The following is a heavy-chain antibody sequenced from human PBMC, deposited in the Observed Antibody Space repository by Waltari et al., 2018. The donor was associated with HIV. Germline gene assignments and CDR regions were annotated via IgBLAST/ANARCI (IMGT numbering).Heavy chain of an antibody. CDR3: ARRTEAVMGPFDI. CDR1: VGSFSGYY. D-gene: IGHD1-26*01. J-gene: IGHJ3*02. CDR2: INHSGAS. V-gene: IGHV4-34*01. Sequence: QVHLQQWGAGLLRPSETLSLTCAVYVGSFSGYYWSWIRQSPGKGLEWIGEINHSGASNYNPSLKSRVTISVDTSKNQFSLRVSSVTAADTALYHCARRTEAVMGPFDIWGQGTMVTVSS.